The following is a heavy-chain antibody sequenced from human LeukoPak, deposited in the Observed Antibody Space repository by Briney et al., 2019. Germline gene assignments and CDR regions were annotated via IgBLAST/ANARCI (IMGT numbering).Heavy chain of an antibody. V-gene: IGHV4-31*03. D-gene: IGHD2-15*01. J-gene: IGHJ4*02. CDR3: ARVVVSATFDY. CDR1: GGSISSGSYY. CDR2: IHYSGGT. Sequence: PSETLSLTCTVSGGSISSGSYYWSWVRQLPGKGLEWIGYIHYSGGTYYNPSLKSRLTISVDTSKNQFSLKLSSVTAADTAVYFCARVVVSATFDYWGRGTLVTVSS.